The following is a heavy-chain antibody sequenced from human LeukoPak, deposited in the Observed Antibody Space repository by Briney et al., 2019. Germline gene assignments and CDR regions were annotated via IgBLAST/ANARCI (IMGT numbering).Heavy chain of an antibody. Sequence: GASVKVSCKASGYTFTSYGISWVRQAPGQGLEWMGWISAYNGNTNYAQKLQGRVNMTTDASTSTADMELRSLRSDDTAVYYCARAALPHSPQYSGSYYGLHYFDYWGQGTLVTVSS. CDR2: ISAYNGNT. CDR1: GYTFTSYG. D-gene: IGHD1-26*01. V-gene: IGHV1-18*01. CDR3: ARAALPHSPQYSGSYYGLHYFDY. J-gene: IGHJ4*02.